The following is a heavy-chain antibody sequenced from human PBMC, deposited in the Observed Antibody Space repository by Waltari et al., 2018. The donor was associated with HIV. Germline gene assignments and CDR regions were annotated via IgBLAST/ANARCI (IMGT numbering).Heavy chain of an antibody. Sequence: TFSNYWMSWVRQAPGKGLEWVANIKQDGSEKYYVDSVKGRFTISRDNAKNSLFLQMNSLRGEDTAVYYCARRRCTSTSCFFDYWGQGTLVTVS. CDR1: TFSNYW. J-gene: IGHJ4*02. V-gene: IGHV3-7*01. CDR3: ARRRCTSTSCFFDY. D-gene: IGHD2-2*01. CDR2: IKQDGSEK.